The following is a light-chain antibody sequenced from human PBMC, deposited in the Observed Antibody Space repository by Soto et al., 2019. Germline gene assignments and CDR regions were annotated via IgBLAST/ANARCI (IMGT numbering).Light chain of an antibody. Sequence: EIVLTQSPGTLSLSPGERATLSCRASQSVSSSYLAWYQQKPGQAPRLLIYGASSRATGIPDRFSGSGSGTDFTLTINRLEPEDFAIYYCQHYVTWPLAFGGGTRVENK. CDR3: QHYVTWPLA. J-gene: IGKJ4*01. CDR2: GAS. CDR1: QSVSSSY. V-gene: IGKV3-20*01.